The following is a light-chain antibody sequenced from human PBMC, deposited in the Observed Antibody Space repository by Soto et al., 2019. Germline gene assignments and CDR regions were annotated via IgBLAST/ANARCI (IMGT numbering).Light chain of an antibody. J-gene: IGKJ1*01. Sequence: EIVMTQYTLTLPVTPGEPASISCRSSQSLLHSNIYNYLDWYLQKKGQSPQHLIYLGSNRASGVPDRLRGSGAGTDFTLKISSVEAEDVGVYYCMQPLQSWTFGQGTMGDIK. CDR2: LGS. CDR3: MQPLQSWT. CDR1: QSLLHSNIYNY. V-gene: IGKV2-28*01.